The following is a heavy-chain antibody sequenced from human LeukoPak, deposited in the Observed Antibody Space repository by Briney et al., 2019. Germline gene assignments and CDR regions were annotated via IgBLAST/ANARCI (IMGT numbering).Heavy chain of an antibody. CDR3: ARLLGITMVRGAPNYYMDV. CDR2: INHSGST. CDR1: GGSFSGYY. D-gene: IGHD3-10*01. V-gene: IGHV4-34*01. J-gene: IGHJ6*03. Sequence: SETLSLTCAVYGGSFSGYYWSWIRQPPGKGLEWIGEINHSGSTNYNPSLKSRVTISVDTSKNQFSLKLSSVTAADTAVYYCARLLGITMVRGAPNYYMDVWGKGTTVTISS.